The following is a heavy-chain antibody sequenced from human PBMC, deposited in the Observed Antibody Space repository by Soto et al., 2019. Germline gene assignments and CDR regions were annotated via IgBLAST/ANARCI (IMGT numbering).Heavy chain of an antibody. D-gene: IGHD2-15*01. CDR1: GXTFSSYG. CDR2: ISAYSGNT. CDR3: XXXXXXXXXYCDY. J-gene: IGHJ4*02. V-gene: IGHV1-18*01. Sequence: QVQLVQSGAEVKKPGASVKVSCKAYGXTFSSYGLSWVRQAPGQGLEWMGWISAYSGNTVYTQRFKGRLTMATDTSTGTAYMELRSLRSDDXXXXXXXXXXXXXXXYCDYWGQGTLVTVSS.